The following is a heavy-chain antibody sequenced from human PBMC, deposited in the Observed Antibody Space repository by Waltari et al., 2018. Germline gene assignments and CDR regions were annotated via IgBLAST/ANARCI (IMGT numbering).Heavy chain of an antibody. CDR3: ARLPLNYAVDV. D-gene: IGHD3-9*01. J-gene: IGHJ6*02. Sequence: QLQLQESGPGLVKPSETLSPTCTVSGGSISSITSYWCWIRPTPGKGLECIGSIYYSGTTYHNPSLKSRITISIDTSQNQFSLKLYSVTAADTAVYYCARLPLNYAVDVWGQGTTVTVSS. CDR2: IYYSGTT. V-gene: IGHV4-39*07. CDR1: GGSISSITSY.